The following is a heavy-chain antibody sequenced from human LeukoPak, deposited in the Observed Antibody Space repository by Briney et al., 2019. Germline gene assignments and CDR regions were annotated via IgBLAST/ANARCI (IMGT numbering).Heavy chain of an antibody. V-gene: IGHV3-74*01. CDR3: TRTGYRHGMDV. CDR2: TSTDGSTT. D-gene: IGHD3-16*02. J-gene: IGHJ6*02. Sequence: GGSLRLSCAASGFTFNNYWIHWVRQARGKGLVWVSSTSTDGSTTVYGDSVKGRFTISRDNGKNTLDLQLNSLRVEDTAVYFCTRTGYRHGMDVWGQGTTVTVSS. CDR1: GFTFNNYW.